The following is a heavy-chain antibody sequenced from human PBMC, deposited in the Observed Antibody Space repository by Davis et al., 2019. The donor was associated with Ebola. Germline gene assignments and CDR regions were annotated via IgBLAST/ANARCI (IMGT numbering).Heavy chain of an antibody. Sequence: GESLKISCAASGFTFSSYEMNWVRQAPGKGLEWVSYISSSGSTIYYADSVKGRFTISRDNAKNSLYLQMNSLRAEDTAVYYCARGYYDFWSGYRIPIWYFDYWGQGTLVTVSS. J-gene: IGHJ4*02. CDR1: GFTFSSYE. CDR3: ARGYYDFWSGYRIPIWYFDY. CDR2: ISSSGSTI. D-gene: IGHD3-3*01. V-gene: IGHV3-48*03.